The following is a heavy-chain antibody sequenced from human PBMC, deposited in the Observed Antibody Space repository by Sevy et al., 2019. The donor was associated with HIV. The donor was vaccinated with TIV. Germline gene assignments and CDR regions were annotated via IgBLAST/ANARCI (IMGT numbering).Heavy chain of an antibody. CDR2: ISAYNGNI. J-gene: IGHJ5*02. CDR1: GYTFTSYG. V-gene: IGHV1-18*01. CDR3: ARGYYYDSSGYYYWYNWFDP. D-gene: IGHD3-22*01. Sequence: ASVKVSCKASGYTFTSYGISWVRQAPGQGLEWMGWISAYNGNINYAQKLQGRVTMTTDTSTSTAYMELRSLRSDDTAVYYCARGYYYDSSGYYYWYNWFDPWGQGTLVTVSS.